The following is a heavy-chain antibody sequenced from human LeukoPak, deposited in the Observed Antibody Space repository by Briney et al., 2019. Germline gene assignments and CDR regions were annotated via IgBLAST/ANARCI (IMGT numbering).Heavy chain of an antibody. J-gene: IGHJ4*02. D-gene: IGHD4-17*01. CDR2: ISGGGETT. Sequence: PGGSLRLSCAASGFTFNNCAMNWVRQAPGKGLEWVSSISGGGETTYYADSAKGRFTISRDNSQNTLYLQMNSLRAEDTAVYYCARGYADYVGYFFFDYWGQGTLVTVSS. CDR1: GFTFNNCA. CDR3: ARGYADYVGYFFFDY. V-gene: IGHV3-23*01.